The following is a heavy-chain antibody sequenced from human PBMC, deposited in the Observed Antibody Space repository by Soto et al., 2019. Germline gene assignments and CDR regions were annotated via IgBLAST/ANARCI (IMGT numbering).Heavy chain of an antibody. V-gene: IGHV3-7*02. CDR3: CRGTYTIAY. Sequence: EVQLVESGGGLVQPGGSLRLSCAASGFTFSSYWMTWVRQAPGKGLEWVANIKQDGSEKYYVDSVKGRLTISRANAKNSLYLQMNSRRAEDAAVYSRCRGTYTIAYWGQGTLVTVSS. CDR1: GFTFSSYW. CDR2: IKQDGSEK. J-gene: IGHJ4*02. D-gene: IGHD3-16*01.